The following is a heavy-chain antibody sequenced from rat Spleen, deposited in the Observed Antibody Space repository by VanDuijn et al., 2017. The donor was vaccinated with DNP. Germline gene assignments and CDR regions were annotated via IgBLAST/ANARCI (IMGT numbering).Heavy chain of an antibody. Sequence: EVQLVESGGGLVQPGGSLTLSCAASGFTFGNSYMAWVRQAPKEGLEWVATISTSGTRTYYPDSVKGRFTISRDNVKSGLYLQMNSLRSEDTATYYCARLTSGMTAYYFPYWGQGVMVTVSS. CDR1: GFTFGNSY. CDR3: ARLTSGMTAYYFPY. CDR2: ISTSGTRT. D-gene: IGHD1-7*01. V-gene: IGHV5-25*01. J-gene: IGHJ2*01.